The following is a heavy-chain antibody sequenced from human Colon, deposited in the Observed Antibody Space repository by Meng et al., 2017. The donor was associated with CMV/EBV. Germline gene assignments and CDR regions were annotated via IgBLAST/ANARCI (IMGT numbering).Heavy chain of an antibody. CDR3: ARTRVWNDFDY. CDR2: INTNTGNP. D-gene: IGHD1-1*01. Sequence: SCEASRYIFTTYALNWVRQAPGQGLEWMGWINTNTGNPTYAQGFSGRFVFSLDTSASTAYLHISSLHPEDTAVYYCARTRVWNDFDYWGQGTLVTVSS. CDR1: RYIFTTYA. J-gene: IGHJ4*02. V-gene: IGHV7-4-1*02.